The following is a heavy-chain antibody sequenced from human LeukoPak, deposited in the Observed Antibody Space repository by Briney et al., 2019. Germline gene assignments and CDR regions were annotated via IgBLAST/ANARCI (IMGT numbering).Heavy chain of an antibody. J-gene: IGHJ4*02. V-gene: IGHV3-30*04. CDR1: GFTFSSYA. D-gene: IGHD4-23*01. CDR3: ARDSAVADY. CDR2: ISYDGSNK. Sequence: SGGSLRLSCAASGFTFSSYAMHWVRQAPGKGLEWVAVISYDGSNKYYADSVKGRFTISRDNSKNTLYLQMNSLRAEDTAVYYCARDSAVADYWGQGTLVTVSS.